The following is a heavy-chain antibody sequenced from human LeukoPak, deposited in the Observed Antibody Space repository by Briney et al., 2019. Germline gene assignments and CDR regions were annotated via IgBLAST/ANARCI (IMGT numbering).Heavy chain of an antibody. Sequence: ASVKVSCKASGYTFTGYYMHWVRQAPGQGLEWMGRINPNSGGTNYAQKFQGWVTMTRDTSISTAYMELSRLRSDDTAVYYCARSYDFWSGYYRGAYYYYGMDVWGQGTTVTVSS. CDR1: GYTFTGYY. J-gene: IGHJ6*02. CDR2: INPNSGGT. D-gene: IGHD3-3*01. V-gene: IGHV1-2*04. CDR3: ARSYDFWSGYYRGAYYYYGMDV.